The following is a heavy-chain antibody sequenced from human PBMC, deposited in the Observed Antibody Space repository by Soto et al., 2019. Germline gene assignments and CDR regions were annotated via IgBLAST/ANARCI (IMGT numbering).Heavy chain of an antibody. CDR3: XHIXXXYQYDWFDP. J-gene: IGHJ5*02. CDR1: GFSLTTRGVG. CDR2: IYWDDDK. Sequence: QITLKESGPPLVKPTQTLTLTCTFSGFSLTTRGVGVGWIRQPPGKALECLALIYWDDDKRYSPSLQSRLSITKDTSKNQVVLTMTNVDPVDTATYYCXHIXXXYQYDWFDPWGQGTLVSVSS. D-gene: IGHD3-16*01. V-gene: IGHV2-5*02.